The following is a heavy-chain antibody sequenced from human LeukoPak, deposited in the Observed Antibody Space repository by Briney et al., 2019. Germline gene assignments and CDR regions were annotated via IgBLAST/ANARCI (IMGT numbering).Heavy chain of an antibody. J-gene: IGHJ6*02. V-gene: IGHV1-69*13. CDR2: IIPFFGTA. CDR3: ARDELAYCGGDCYSAYYYYGMDV. D-gene: IGHD2-21*02. CDR1: GGTFSSYA. Sequence: SVKVSCKASGGTFSSYAITWVRQAPGQGLEWMGGIIPFFGTANYAQKFQGRVTITADESTSTAYMELSSLRSEDTAVYYCARDELAYCGGDCYSAYYYYGMDVWGQGTTVTVSS.